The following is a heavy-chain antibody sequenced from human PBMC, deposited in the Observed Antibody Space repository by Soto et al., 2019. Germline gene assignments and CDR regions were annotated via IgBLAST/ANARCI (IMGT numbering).Heavy chain of an antibody. V-gene: IGHV4-39*07. CDR1: GFSISSSSSY. CDR2: IYYSGST. CDR3: ARLRDYDSSGYYYGHDY. J-gene: IGHJ4*02. D-gene: IGHD3-22*01. Sequence: SEPLSLPCTLSGFSISSSSSYWGWIRRTPGKGLEWIGSIYYSGSTYYNPSLKSRVTISVDTSKNQFSLKLSSVTAADTAVYYCARLRDYDSSGYYYGHDYWGQGTLVTVSS.